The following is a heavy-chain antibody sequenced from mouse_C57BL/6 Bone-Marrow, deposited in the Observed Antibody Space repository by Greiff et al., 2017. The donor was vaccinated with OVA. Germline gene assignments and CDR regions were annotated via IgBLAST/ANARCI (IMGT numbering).Heavy chain of an antibody. V-gene: IGHV1-7*01. J-gene: IGHJ3*01. Sequence: QVQLQQSGAELAKPGASVKLSCKASGYTFTSYWMHWVKQRPGQGLEWIGYIYPRGGYTKYNQKFKDKATLTADKSSSTAYMELSSLTYEDSAVYYCARAVYYAYDKRVAWIAYWGEGTLVTVSA. CDR2: IYPRGGYT. CDR1: GYTFTSYW. D-gene: IGHD2-2*01. CDR3: ARAVYYAYDKRVAWIAY.